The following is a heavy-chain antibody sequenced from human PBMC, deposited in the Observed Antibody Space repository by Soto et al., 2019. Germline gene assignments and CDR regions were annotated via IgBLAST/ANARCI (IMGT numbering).Heavy chain of an antibody. CDR3: ARLSIVGYSLYYGGLDY. V-gene: IGHV1-46*01. J-gene: IGHJ4*02. CDR2: INPSGGST. CDR1: GYTFTSYY. D-gene: IGHD1-26*01. Sequence: VASVKVSCKASGYTFTSYYMHWVRQAPGQGLEWMGIINPSGGSTSYAQKFQGRVTMTRDTSTSTVYMELSSLRSEDTAVYYCARLSIVGYSLYYGGLDYWGQGTLVTVSS.